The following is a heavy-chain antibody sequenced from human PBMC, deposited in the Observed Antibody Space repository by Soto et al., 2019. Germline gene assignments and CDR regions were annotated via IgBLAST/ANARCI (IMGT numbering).Heavy chain of an antibody. V-gene: IGHV3-7*01. J-gene: IGHJ5*02. D-gene: IGHD2-21*01. CDR3: ASARHIGP. CDR2: IKQDGSES. Sequence: PGGSLRLSCAASGFTFSNYWRSWVRQAPGKGLEWVANIKQDGSESNYADSVKGRFTISRDNAENSLYLQMTSLRAEDTAVYYCASARHIGPWGQGTLVTVSS. CDR1: GFTFSNYW.